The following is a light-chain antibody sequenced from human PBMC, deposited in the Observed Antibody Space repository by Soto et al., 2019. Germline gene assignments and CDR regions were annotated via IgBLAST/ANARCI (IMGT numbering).Light chain of an antibody. CDR1: QGIRND. CDR3: LQKYFYPLT. Sequence: AIQMTQSPSSLSASVGDRVTITCRASQGIRNDLDWFQQKPGKAPKLLIYAASNLQSGVRARFSGSGSGTDFTLTISSLQPEDFATYYCLQKYFYPLTFGPGTKVDIK. CDR2: AAS. J-gene: IGKJ3*01. V-gene: IGKV1-6*01.